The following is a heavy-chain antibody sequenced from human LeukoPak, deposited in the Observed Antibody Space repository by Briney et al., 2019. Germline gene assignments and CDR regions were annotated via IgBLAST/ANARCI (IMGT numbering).Heavy chain of an antibody. J-gene: IGHJ4*02. CDR2: ISAGGDIT. Sequence: GGSLRLSCAASGFTFSSYAMSWVRQAPGKGLEWVSVISAGGDITYYADSMKGRFTISRDNSKNTLYLQINSLRAEDTAVYHCAKYQCSGSTCYPKEFDYWGQGTLVTVSS. CDR3: AKYQCSGSTCYPKEFDY. V-gene: IGHV3-23*01. D-gene: IGHD2-15*01. CDR1: GFTFSSYA.